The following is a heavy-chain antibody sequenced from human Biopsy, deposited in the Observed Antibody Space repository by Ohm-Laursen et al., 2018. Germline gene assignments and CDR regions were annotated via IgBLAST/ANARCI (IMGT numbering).Heavy chain of an antibody. D-gene: IGHD6-6*01. CDR2: VFDRGTT. V-gene: IGHV4-59*12. Sequence: TLSLTCTLSGDSITRSYWSWIRQSPGKGLEWIGHVFDRGTTNYNPSLKSRVTISEDRSKNQFSLKLKSVTAADTAVYYCATSLPSHWGSAALENWGQGILVTVSS. CDR3: ATSLPSHWGSAALEN. J-gene: IGHJ4*02. CDR1: GDSITRSY.